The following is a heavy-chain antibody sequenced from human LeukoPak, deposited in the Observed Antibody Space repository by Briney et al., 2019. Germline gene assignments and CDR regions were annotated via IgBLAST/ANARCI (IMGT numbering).Heavy chain of an antibody. CDR1: GFTFSTYT. Sequence: GGSLRLSCAASGFTFSTYTMAWVRQAPGGGLEWVSGISGDGYSTYYADSVKGRFAISRDNSKNTLYLQMNSLRAEDTAVYYCARAPTVSQGDYWGQGTLVTVSS. J-gene: IGHJ4*02. V-gene: IGHV3-23*01. D-gene: IGHD4-17*01. CDR2: ISGDGYST. CDR3: ARAPTVSQGDY.